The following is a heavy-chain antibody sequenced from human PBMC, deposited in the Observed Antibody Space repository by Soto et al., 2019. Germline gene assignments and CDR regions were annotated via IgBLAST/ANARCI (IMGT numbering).Heavy chain of an antibody. CDR2: INPATGAA. CDR1: GYPVTAYY. J-gene: IGHJ3*02. V-gene: IGHV1-2*02. Sequence: QLHLVHSGAVVKKPGASVTVSCSASGYPVTAYYMHWVRQAPGRGLEWMGGINPATGAAKHTQTCQGRVTMTRATSTATVFMELRGPTSEDTAVFYCARGGGVGVAGSAAFDMWGQGTLVTVSS. CDR3: ARGGGVGVAGSAAFDM. D-gene: IGHD3-3*01.